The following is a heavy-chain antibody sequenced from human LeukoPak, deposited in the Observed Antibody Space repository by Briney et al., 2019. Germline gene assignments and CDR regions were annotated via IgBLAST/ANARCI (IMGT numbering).Heavy chain of an antibody. CDR2: ISAYNGNT. CDR3: ARWGGATVTTGGNWFDP. D-gene: IGHD4-11*01. Sequence: ASVKVSCKASGYTFTSYGISWVRQAPGQGLEWMGWISAYNGNTNYAQKFQGRVTITADESTSTAYMELSSLRSEDTAVYYCARWGGATVTTGGNWFDPWGQGTLVTVSS. V-gene: IGHV1-18*01. CDR1: GYTFTSYG. J-gene: IGHJ5*02.